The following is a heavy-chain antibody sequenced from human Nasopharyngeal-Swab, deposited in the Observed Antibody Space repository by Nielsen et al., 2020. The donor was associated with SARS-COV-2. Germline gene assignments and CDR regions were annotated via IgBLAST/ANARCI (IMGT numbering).Heavy chain of an antibody. CDR2: INPNTGGT. CDR3: ARLIAGDHDAFDI. CDR1: VYTFSGHY. V-gene: IGHV1-2*06. J-gene: IGHJ3*02. D-gene: IGHD7-27*01. Sequence: SVNVSRKASVYTFSGHYLHWLRPAPGQGLEWMGLINPNTGGTNYAQKFQGRVTMTRDTSISTAYMELSSLTSDDTALYYCARLIAGDHDAFDIWGQGTMVTVSS.